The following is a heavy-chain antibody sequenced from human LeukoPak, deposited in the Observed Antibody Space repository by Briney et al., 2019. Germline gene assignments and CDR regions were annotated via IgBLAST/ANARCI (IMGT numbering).Heavy chain of an antibody. CDR1: GFTFSSYA. D-gene: IGHD3-10*01. V-gene: IGHV3-23*01. CDR3: AKAVGSGSYLGYYFDY. Sequence: PGGSLRLSCAASGFTFSSYAMSWVRQAPGKGLEWVSAISGSGGSTYYADSVKGRFTISRDNSKNTLYLQMNSLRAEDTAVYYCAKAVGSGSYLGYYFDYWGQGTLVTVSS. CDR2: ISGSGGST. J-gene: IGHJ4*02.